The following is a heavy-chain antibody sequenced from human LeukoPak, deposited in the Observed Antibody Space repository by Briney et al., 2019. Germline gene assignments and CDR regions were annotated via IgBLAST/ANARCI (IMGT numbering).Heavy chain of an antibody. V-gene: IGHV4-39*01. Sequence: PSETLSLTCTVSGGSISSSSYYWGWIRQPPGKGLEWIGSIYYSGSTYYNPSLKSRVTISVDTSKNQFSLKLSSVTAADTAVYYCARQTFGYYDSSGFDYWGQGTLVTVSS. D-gene: IGHD3-22*01. CDR3: ARQTFGYYDSSGFDY. CDR1: GGSISSSSYY. CDR2: IYYSGST. J-gene: IGHJ4*02.